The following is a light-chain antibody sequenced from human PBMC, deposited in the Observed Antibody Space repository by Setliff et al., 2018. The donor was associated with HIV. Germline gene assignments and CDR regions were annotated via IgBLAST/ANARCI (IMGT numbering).Light chain of an antibody. J-gene: IGLJ1*01. CDR3: SSYTSSSTPV. CDR1: SSDVGAYNF. Sequence: SALAQPASMSGSPGQSITISCTGTSSDVGAYNFVSWYQQHPGRAPKLMIFEVSHRPSGVSDRFSGSKSGNTASLTISGLQPEDEADYYCSSYTSSSTPVFGTGTKVTVL. V-gene: IGLV2-14*01. CDR2: EVS.